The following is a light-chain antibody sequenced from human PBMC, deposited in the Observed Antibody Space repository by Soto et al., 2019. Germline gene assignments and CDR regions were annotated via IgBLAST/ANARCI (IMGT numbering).Light chain of an antibody. Sequence: EIVLTQSPGTLSLSPGERATLSCRASQSININYLAWYKQKPGQGPRLLMYGASSRATGIPDRFSGSGSGTDFTLTIRLEPEDFAMYYCQQYDNSPRTFGQGTKVEIK. CDR3: QQYDNSPRT. CDR2: GAS. CDR1: QSININY. J-gene: IGKJ1*01. V-gene: IGKV3-20*01.